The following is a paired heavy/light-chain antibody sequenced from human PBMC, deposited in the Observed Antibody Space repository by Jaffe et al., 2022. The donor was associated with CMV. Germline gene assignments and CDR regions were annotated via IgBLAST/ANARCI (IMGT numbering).Heavy chain of an antibody. CDR1: GFTFSDYG. D-gene: IGHD2-2*02. CDR2: ISSNGGST. V-gene: IGHV3-64D*06. J-gene: IGHJ4*02. CDR3: VKDHGQYPY. Sequence: EVQLVESGGALVQPGGSLRLSCSASGFTFSDYGMHWVRQAPGKGLEYVSAISSNGGSTYYVDSVKGRFTISRDNSKNTLYLQMSSLRAEDTAVYYCVKDHGQYPYWGQGTLVTVSS.
Light chain of an antibody. V-gene: IGKV1-5*03. CDR1: QSISSW. CDR3: QEYNSSPWT. J-gene: IGKJ1*01. CDR2: KAS. Sequence: DIQMTQSPSTLSASVGDRVTITCRASQSISSWLAWYQQKPGKAPKLLIYKASSLESGVPSRFSGSGSGTEFTLTISSLQPDDFATYYCQEYNSSPWTFGQGTKVEIK.